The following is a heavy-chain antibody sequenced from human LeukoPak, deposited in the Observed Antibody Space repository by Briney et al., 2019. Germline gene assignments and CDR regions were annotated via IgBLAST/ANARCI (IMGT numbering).Heavy chain of an antibody. CDR3: AARSGPIDY. V-gene: IGHV1-69*13. J-gene: IGHJ4*02. CDR2: IIPIFGTA. Sequence: ASVKVSCKASGGTFSSYAISWVRQAPGQGLEWMGGIIPIFGTANYAQKFQGRVTITADESTSTAYMELSSQRSEDTAVYYCAARSGPIDYWGQGTLVTVSS. D-gene: IGHD3-10*01. CDR1: GGTFSSYA.